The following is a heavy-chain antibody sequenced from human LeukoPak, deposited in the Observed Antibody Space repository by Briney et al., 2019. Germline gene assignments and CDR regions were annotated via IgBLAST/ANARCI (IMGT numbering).Heavy chain of an antibody. V-gene: IGHV3-48*03. Sequence: GGSLRLSCVASGFTFSSYEMNWVRQAPGKGLEWVSYISSSGSTIYYADSVKGRLTISRDNAKNSLYLQMNSLRAEDTAVYYCASYGSGSYYRKHNWFDPWGQGTLVTVSS. CDR1: GFTFSSYE. CDR2: ISSSGSTI. D-gene: IGHD3-10*01. CDR3: ASYGSGSYYRKHNWFDP. J-gene: IGHJ5*02.